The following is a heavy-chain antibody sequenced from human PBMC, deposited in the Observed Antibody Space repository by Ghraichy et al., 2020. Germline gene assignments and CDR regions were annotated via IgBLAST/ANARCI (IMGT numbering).Heavy chain of an antibody. D-gene: IGHD2-15*01. V-gene: IGHV3-7*01. CDR3: ATEYPGRHLVVLDH. J-gene: IGHJ4*02. CDR1: ELSFSNYW. Sequence: GGSLRLSCVVSELSFSNYWMSWVRQAPGKGLEWLGNIKYDGSDKNYVDSVKGRFTISRDNAKKSLFLQMDSLRAEDTAVYYCATEYPGRHLVVLDHWGQGTLVTVSS. CDR2: IKYDGSDK.